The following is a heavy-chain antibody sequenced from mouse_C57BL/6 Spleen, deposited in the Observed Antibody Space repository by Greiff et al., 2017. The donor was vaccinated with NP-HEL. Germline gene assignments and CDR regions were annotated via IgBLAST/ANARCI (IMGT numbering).Heavy chain of an antibody. J-gene: IGHJ4*01. D-gene: IGHD2-2*01. CDR2: IHPNSGST. V-gene: IGHV1-64*01. Sequence: QVQLQQPGAELVKPGASVKLSCKASGYTFTSYWMHWVKQRPGQGLEWIGMIHPNSGSTNYNEKFKSKATLTVDKSSSTAYMQLSSLTSEDSAVYYCARSDGYDGYAMDYWGQGTSVTVSS. CDR3: ARSDGYDGYAMDY. CDR1: GYTFTSYW.